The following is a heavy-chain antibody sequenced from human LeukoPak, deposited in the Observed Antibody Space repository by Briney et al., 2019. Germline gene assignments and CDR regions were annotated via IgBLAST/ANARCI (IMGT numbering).Heavy chain of an antibody. V-gene: IGHV1-2*02. CDR1: GYTFTGYY. Sequence: ASVKVSCKASGYTFTGYYMHWVRQAPGQGLEWMGWINPNSGGTNYAQKLQGRVTMTTDTSTSTAYMELRSLRSDDTAVFYCARGHRTAAYDSSGSDYWGQGTLVTVS. CDR2: INPNSGGT. D-gene: IGHD3-22*01. CDR3: ARGHRTAAYDSSGSDY. J-gene: IGHJ4*02.